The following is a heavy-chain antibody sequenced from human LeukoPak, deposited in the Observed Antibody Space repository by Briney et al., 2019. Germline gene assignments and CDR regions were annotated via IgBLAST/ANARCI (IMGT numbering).Heavy chain of an antibody. CDR3: AKDPNYYDSSGYEASFDY. D-gene: IGHD3-22*01. V-gene: IGHV3-30-3*01. CDR2: ISYDGSNK. CDR1: GFTFSSYA. Sequence: GGSLRLSCAASGFTFSSYAMHWVRQAPGKGLEWVAVISYDGSNKYYADSVKGRFTISRDNSKNTLYLQMNSLRAEDTAVYYCAKDPNYYDSSGYEASFDYWGQGTLATVSS. J-gene: IGHJ4*02.